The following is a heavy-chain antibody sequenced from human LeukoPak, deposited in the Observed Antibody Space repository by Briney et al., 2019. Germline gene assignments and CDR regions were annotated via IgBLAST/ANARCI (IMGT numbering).Heavy chain of an antibody. Sequence: GESLKISCKGSGYSITSYWIGWVRQMPGKGLEWMGIIYPGDSDTRYSPSFQGRVTISAEKSISTAYLQWSSLKASDTALYYCASRKKGMATAGFDYWGQGTLVTVSS. V-gene: IGHV5-51*01. J-gene: IGHJ4*02. D-gene: IGHD5-24*01. CDR3: ASRKKGMATAGFDY. CDR2: IYPGDSDT. CDR1: GYSITSYW.